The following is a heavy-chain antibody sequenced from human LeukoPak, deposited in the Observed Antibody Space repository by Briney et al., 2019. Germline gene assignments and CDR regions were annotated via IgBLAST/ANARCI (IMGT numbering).Heavy chain of an antibody. CDR3: AKAGCGGDCYSDYYFDY. V-gene: IGHV3-9*01. Sequence: GGSLTLSCAASGFTFDDYAMHWVRHALVMGLEWVPGIRWNSGSIGYADSVKGRFTISRDNAKNSLYLQMNSLRAEDTALYYCAKAGCGGDCYSDYYFDYWGQGTLVTVSS. D-gene: IGHD2-21*02. CDR1: GFTFDDYA. CDR2: IRWNSGSI. J-gene: IGHJ4*02.